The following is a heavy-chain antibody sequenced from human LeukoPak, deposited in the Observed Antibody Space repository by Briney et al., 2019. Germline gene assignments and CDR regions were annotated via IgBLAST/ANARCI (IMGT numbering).Heavy chain of an antibody. CDR1: GFTFSSYG. CDR2: ISYDGSNK. J-gene: IGHJ4*02. D-gene: IGHD1-26*01. V-gene: IGHV3-30*03. CDR3: ARDPQVGAALGY. Sequence: GMSLRLSCAASGFTFSSYGMHWVRQAPGKGLEWVAEISYDGSNKYYADSVKGRFTISRDNSKNTVYLQMNSLRSEDTAVYYCARDPQVGAALGYWGQGTLVTVSS.